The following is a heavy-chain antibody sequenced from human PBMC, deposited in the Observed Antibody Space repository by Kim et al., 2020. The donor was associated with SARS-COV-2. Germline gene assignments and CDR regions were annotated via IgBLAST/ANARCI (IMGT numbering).Heavy chain of an antibody. CDR2: IIPIFGTA. D-gene: IGHD1-26*01. CDR3: ARDPGKWELLSDWFDP. CDR1: GGTFSSYA. Sequence: SVKVSCKASGGTFSSYAISWVRQAPGQGLEWMGGIIPIFGTANYAQKFQGRVTITADESTSTAYMELSSLRSEDTAVYYCARDPGKWELLSDWFDPWGQGTLVTVSS. J-gene: IGHJ5*02. V-gene: IGHV1-69*13.